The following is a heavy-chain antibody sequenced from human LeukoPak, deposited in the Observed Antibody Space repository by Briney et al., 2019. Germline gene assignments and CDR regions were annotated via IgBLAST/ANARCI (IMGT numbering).Heavy chain of an antibody. CDR3: ARDGGYCSGGSCYLYFDY. CDR2: IYYSGST. V-gene: IGHV4-59*01. D-gene: IGHD2-15*01. J-gene: IGHJ4*02. Sequence: SETLSLTCTVSSGSISSYYWSWIRQPPGKGLEWIGYIYYSGSTNYNPSLKSRVTISVDTSKNQFSLKLSSVTAADTAVYYCARDGGYCSGGSCYLYFDYWGQGTLVTVSS. CDR1: SGSISSYY.